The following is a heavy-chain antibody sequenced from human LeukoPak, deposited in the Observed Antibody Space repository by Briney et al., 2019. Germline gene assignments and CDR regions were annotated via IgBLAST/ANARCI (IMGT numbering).Heavy chain of an antibody. CDR1: GGTFSSYA. CDR3: ARVGPCGGDCYLNWFDP. D-gene: IGHD2-21*02. CDR2: IIPIFGTA. Sequence: SVKVSCKASGGTFSSYAISWVRQAPGQGLEWMGGIIPIFGTANYAQKFQGRVTITADESTSTAYMELSSLRSEDTAVYYCARVGPCGGDCYLNWFDPWGQGTLVTVSS. V-gene: IGHV1-69*01. J-gene: IGHJ5*02.